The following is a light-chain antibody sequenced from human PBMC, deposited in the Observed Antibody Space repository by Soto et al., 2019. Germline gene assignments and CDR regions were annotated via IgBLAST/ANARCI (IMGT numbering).Light chain of an antibody. J-gene: IGKJ4*01. Sequence: EIVLTQSPATLSLSPGERATLSCRASQSVSNYLAWNQQRPGQAPRLLIYDTSNRATGIPARFSGSGSGTDFTLTISSLEPEDFAVYYCQQSSYWLIFGGGTRVEIK. V-gene: IGKV3-11*01. CDR3: QQSSYWLI. CDR2: DTS. CDR1: QSVSNY.